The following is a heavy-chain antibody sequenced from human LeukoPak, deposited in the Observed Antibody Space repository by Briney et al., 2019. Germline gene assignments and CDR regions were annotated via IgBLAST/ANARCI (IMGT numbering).Heavy chain of an antibody. CDR1: GFTFSSYA. CDR2: ISYDGSNK. V-gene: IGHV3-30*04. Sequence: PGGSLRLSCAASGFTFSSYAMHWVRQAPGKGLEWVAVISYDGSNKYYADSVKGRFTISRDNSKNTLYLQMNSLRAEDTAVYYCARGQEQWPLDYWGQGTLVTVSS. J-gene: IGHJ4*02. CDR3: ARGQEQWPLDY. D-gene: IGHD6-19*01.